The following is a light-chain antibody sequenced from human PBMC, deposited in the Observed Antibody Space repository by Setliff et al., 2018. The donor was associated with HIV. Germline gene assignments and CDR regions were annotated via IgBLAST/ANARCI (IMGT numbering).Light chain of an antibody. Sequence: QSVLTQPPSTSGTPGHRVIISCSGSNSNIGSNTVNWYQQLPGTAPKLLIYSNNQRPSGVPDRFSGSKSGTSASLAISGLQSDDEADYYCAAWDDSLNAFYVFGTGTKVTVL. CDR1: NSNIGSNT. J-gene: IGLJ1*01. V-gene: IGLV1-44*01. CDR3: AAWDDSLNAFYV. CDR2: SNN.